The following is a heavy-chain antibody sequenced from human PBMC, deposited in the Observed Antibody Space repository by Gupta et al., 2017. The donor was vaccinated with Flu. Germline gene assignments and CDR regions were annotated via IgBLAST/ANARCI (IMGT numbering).Heavy chain of an antibody. Sequence: GKGLEWMGGINPVFGPTNYAQKFPGRVKLTADESSRTAYLDLSSLRSEDTAVYFCARTGGGHCSGGSCYSFDFWGQGALVTVSS. D-gene: IGHD2-15*01. V-gene: IGHV1-69*01. J-gene: IGHJ4*02. CDR3: ARTGGGHCSGGSCYSFDF. CDR2: INPVFGPT.